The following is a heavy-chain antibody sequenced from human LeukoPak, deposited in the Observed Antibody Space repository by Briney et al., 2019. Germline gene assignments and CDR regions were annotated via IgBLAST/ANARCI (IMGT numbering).Heavy chain of an antibody. CDR2: IRSKIFGGTT. CDR3: SRDGSGSYVFDY. J-gene: IGHJ4*02. D-gene: IGHD3-10*01. CDR1: GFTFSSYA. V-gene: IGHV3-49*04. Sequence: GGSLRLSCAASGFTFSSYAMSWVRQAPGKGLEWVGFIRSKIFGGTTEYAASVKGRFTISRDDSKSTAYLQMNSLKTEDTAVYYCSRDGSGSYVFDYWGQGTLVIVSS.